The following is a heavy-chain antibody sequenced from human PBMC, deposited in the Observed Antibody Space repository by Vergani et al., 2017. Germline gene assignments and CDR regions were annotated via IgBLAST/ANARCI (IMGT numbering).Heavy chain of an antibody. CDR3: ARDTVGATDYYYYYYMDV. D-gene: IGHD1-26*01. CDR2: IIPIFDTA. CDR1: GGTFSSYA. Sequence: QVQLVQSGAEVKQPGSSVKVSCKASGGTFSSYAISWVRQAPGQGLEWMGGIIPIFDTANYAQKFQGRVTITADESTSTAYMELSSLRSEDTAVYYCARDTVGATDYYYYYYMDVWGKGTTVTVSS. V-gene: IGHV1-69*01. J-gene: IGHJ6*03.